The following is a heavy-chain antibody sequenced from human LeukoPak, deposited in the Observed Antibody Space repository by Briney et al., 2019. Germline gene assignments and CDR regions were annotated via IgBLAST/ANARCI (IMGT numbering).Heavy chain of an antibody. D-gene: IGHD5-18*01. V-gene: IGHV3-23*01. J-gene: IGHJ6*02. CDR3: AKEKRSVYTAFYYYGMDV. Sequence: GGSLRLSCAASGFTFSSYAMSWVRQAPGKGLEWVSAISGSGGSTYYADSVKGRFTISRDNSKNTLYLQMNSLRAEDTAVYYCAKEKRSVYTAFYYYGMDVWGQGTTVTVSS. CDR2: ISGSGGST. CDR1: GFTFSSYA.